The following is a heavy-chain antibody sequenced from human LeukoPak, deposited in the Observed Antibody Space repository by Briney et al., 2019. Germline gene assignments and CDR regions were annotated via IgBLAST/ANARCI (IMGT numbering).Heavy chain of an antibody. CDR1: EFTFSSYA. CDR3: AKAVPGVVVSSVAFDI. V-gene: IGHV3-64*01. J-gene: IGHJ3*02. Sequence: GGSLRLSCAASEFTFSSYAMHWVRQAPGKGLEYVSAISSNGGSTYYANSVKGRFTISRDNSKNSLYLQMNSLRAEDTALYYCAKAVPGVVVSSVAFDIWGQGTMVTVSS. CDR2: ISSNGGST. D-gene: IGHD3-22*01.